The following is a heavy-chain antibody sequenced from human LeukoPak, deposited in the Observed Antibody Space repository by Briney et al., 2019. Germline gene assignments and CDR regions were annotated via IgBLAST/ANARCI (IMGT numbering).Heavy chain of an antibody. CDR2: IYSGGST. J-gene: IGHJ3*02. V-gene: IGHV3-53*01. CDR1: GFTVSYNY. Sequence: GRSLRLSCAASGFTVSYNYMTWVRQAPGKGLEWVSVIYSGGSTYYADSVKGRFTISRDNSKNTLYLQMNSLRAEDTAVYYCAGVVGPEIGAFDIWGQGTMVTVSS. D-gene: IGHD5-24*01. CDR3: AGVVGPEIGAFDI.